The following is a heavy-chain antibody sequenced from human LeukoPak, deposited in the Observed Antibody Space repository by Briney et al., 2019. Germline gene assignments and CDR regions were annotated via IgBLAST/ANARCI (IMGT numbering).Heavy chain of an antibody. CDR1: GDSITSYY. Sequence: SEALSLTCNVSGDSITSYYWNWIRQPPGKGLEWIGYIYYTGSTNSNPSLKSRLTISLDTSKKHFSLKLSSVTAADTAIYYCASSYFYDGNRYFDYWGQGALVTVSS. D-gene: IGHD3-22*01. V-gene: IGHV4-59*08. J-gene: IGHJ4*02. CDR2: IYYTGST. CDR3: ASSYFYDGNRYFDY.